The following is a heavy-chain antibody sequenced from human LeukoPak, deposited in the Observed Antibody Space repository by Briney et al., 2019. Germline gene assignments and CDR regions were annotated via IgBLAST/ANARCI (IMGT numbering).Heavy chain of an antibody. V-gene: IGHV4-4*07. D-gene: IGHD3-22*01. CDR1: GGSISSYY. CDR2: IYTSGST. CDR3: ARRAYYYDSSGYIFDY. J-gene: IGHJ4*02. Sequence: SETLSLTCTVSGGSISSYYWSWIRQPAGKGLEWIGRIYTSGSTNYNPSLKSRVTMSVDTSKNQFSLKLSSVTAADTAVYYCARRAYYYDSSGYIFDYWGQGTLVTVSS.